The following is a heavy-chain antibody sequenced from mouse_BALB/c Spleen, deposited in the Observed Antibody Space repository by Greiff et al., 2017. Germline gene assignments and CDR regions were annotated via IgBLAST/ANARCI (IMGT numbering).Heavy chain of an antibody. CDR1: GYTFTSYW. Sequence: QVQLQQPGADLVKPGASVKLSCKASGYTFTSYWMHWVKQRPGQGLEWIGEINPSNGRTNYNEKFKSKATLTVDKSSSTAYMQLSSLTSEDSAVYYCARGDPWFAYWGQGTLVTVSA. CDR2: INPSNGRT. V-gene: IGHV1S81*02. J-gene: IGHJ3*01. CDR3: ARGDPWFAY.